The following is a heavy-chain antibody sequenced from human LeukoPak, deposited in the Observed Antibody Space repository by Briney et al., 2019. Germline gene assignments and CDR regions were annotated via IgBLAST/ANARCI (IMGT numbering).Heavy chain of an antibody. CDR3: ARVWVTETTTGLDY. D-gene: IGHD1-1*01. Sequence: PSETLSLTCAVYGGSVSGYYWSWIRQPPGRGLEWIGEINHSGSTNYNPSLKSRVTISVDTSKNQFSLKLSSVTAADTAVYYCARVWVTETTTGLDYWGQGTLVTVSS. J-gene: IGHJ4*02. CDR1: GGSVSGYY. CDR2: INHSGST. V-gene: IGHV4-34*01.